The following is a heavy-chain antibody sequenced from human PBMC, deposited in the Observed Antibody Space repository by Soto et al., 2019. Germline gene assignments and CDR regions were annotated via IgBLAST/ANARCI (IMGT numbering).Heavy chain of an antibody. CDR2: INAGNGNT. CDR1: GYTFTSYA. J-gene: IGHJ6*02. V-gene: IGHV1-3*01. CDR3: AREDRDSSSPYYYGMDV. Sequence: GASVKVSCKASGYTFTSYAMHWVRQAPGQRLEWMGWINAGNGNTKYAQKFQGWVTMTRDTSISTAYMELSRLRSDDTAVYYCAREDRDSSSPYYYGMDVWGQGTTVTVSS. D-gene: IGHD6-6*01.